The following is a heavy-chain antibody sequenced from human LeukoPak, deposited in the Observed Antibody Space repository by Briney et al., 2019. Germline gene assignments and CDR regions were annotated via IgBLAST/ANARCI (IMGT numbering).Heavy chain of an antibody. CDR2: IYHNGNT. CDR3: TRVRYNYGDSDY. D-gene: IGHD5-18*01. CDR1: GYSTSSGYY. Sequence: SETLSLTCAVSGYSTSSGYYWGWIRQPPGKGLEGIGTIYHNGNTYYNPSLKSRVTISVDTSKNQFSLKLTSVTAADTALYYCTRVRYNYGDSDYWGQGTLVTVSS. V-gene: IGHV4-38-2*01. J-gene: IGHJ4*02.